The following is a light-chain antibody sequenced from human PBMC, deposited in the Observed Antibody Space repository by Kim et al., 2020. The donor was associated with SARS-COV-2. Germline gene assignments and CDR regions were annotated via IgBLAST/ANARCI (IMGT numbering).Light chain of an antibody. Sequence: QSVLTQPPSASGIPGQRVNISCSGGNSNIGINTVNWYQHLPGTAPKLLIYSTTQRSSGVPDRFSGSKSGTSASLAISGLQSEDEAEYYCAAWDDSLNGFYVFGTGTKVTVL. CDR2: STT. J-gene: IGLJ1*01. V-gene: IGLV1-44*01. CDR3: AAWDDSLNGFYV. CDR1: NSNIGINT.